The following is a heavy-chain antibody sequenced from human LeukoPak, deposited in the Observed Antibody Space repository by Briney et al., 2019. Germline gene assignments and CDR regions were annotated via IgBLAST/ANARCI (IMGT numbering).Heavy chain of an antibody. J-gene: IGHJ4*02. D-gene: IGHD2-15*01. CDR1: GFTFSSYA. CDR3: AREVVSTPSYFDS. CDR2: ISYDGSNK. Sequence: GGSLRLSCAASGFTFSSYAMHWVRQAPGKGLEWVAVISYDGSNKYYADSVKGRFTISRDNSKNTLYLLMNSLIPEDTAVYYCAREVVSTPSYFDSWGQGTLVTVSS. V-gene: IGHV3-30*14.